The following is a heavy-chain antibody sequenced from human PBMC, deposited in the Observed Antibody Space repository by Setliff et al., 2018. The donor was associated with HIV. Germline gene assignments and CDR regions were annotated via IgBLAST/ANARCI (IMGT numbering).Heavy chain of an antibody. CDR1: GGSISSGSNY. CDR2: IYYSGST. CDR3: VTSSSWSSRLNF. Sequence: PSETLSLTCTVSGGSISSGSNYWSWIRQPPGKGLEWIGSIYYSGSTNYNPSLKSRVTISVDTSKNQFSLKLTSVTAADTAVYYCVTSSSWSSRLNFWGPGMLVTVSS. D-gene: IGHD2-2*01. J-gene: IGHJ4*02. V-gene: IGHV4-61*01.